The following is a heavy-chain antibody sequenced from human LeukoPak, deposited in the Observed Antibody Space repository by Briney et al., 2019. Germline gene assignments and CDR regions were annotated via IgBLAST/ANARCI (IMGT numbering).Heavy chain of an antibody. CDR3: ARNFDMKGFDP. Sequence: GASLKVSCKASGYTFTGYYMDWVRQAPGQGLGWMGWINSDSGFTKYAQKFQGRVTMTRDTFITTVYMDLTRLTYDDTAVYYCARNFDMKGFDPWGQGTLVTVSS. J-gene: IGHJ5*02. V-gene: IGHV1-2*02. D-gene: IGHD3-9*01. CDR2: INSDSGFT. CDR1: GYTFTGYY.